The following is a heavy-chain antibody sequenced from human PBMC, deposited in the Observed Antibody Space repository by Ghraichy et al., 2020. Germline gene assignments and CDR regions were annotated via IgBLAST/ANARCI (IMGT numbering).Heavy chain of an antibody. CDR2: IYTSGST. D-gene: IGHD3-16*01. CDR1: GGSISSYY. J-gene: IGHJ3*02. CDR3: ARTGDYVWGSYQKNAFDI. V-gene: IGHV4-4*07. Sequence: SETLSLTCTVSGGSISSYYWSWIRQPAGKGLEWIGRIYTSGSTNYNPSLKSRVTMSVDTSKNQFSLKLSSVTAADTAVYYCARTGDYVWGSYQKNAFDIWGQGTMVTVSS.